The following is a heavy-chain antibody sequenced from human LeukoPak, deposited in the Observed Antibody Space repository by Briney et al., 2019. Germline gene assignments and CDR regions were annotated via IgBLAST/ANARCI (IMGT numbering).Heavy chain of an antibody. Sequence: GRSLRLSCAASGFTFSSYAMHWVRQAPGKGLEWVAVISYDGSNKYYADSVKGRFTISRDNSKNTLYLQMNSLRAEDTAVYYCARDLSGYYDSSGPRGFDPWGQGTLVTVSS. D-gene: IGHD3-22*01. CDR2: ISYDGSNK. CDR1: GFTFSSYA. CDR3: ARDLSGYYDSSGPRGFDP. J-gene: IGHJ5*02. V-gene: IGHV3-30-3*01.